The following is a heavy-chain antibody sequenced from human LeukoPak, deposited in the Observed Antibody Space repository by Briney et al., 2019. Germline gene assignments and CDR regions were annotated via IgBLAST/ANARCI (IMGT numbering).Heavy chain of an antibody. CDR3: ATVEMATNY. CDR1: GYTFTSYY. CDR2: INPSGGST. D-gene: IGHD5-24*01. J-gene: IGHJ4*02. Sequence: ASVTVSCKASGYTFTSYYMHGVRQAPGQGVEWMGVINPSGGSTSYAQKFQGRVTMTRDMSTSTVYMELSRLRSDDTAVYYCATVEMATNYWGQGTLVTVSS. V-gene: IGHV1-46*01.